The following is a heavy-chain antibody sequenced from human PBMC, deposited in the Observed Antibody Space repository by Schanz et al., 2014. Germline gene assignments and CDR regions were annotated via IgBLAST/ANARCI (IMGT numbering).Heavy chain of an antibody. D-gene: IGHD6-19*01. V-gene: IGHV3-11*01. CDR1: GFTFSDYY. J-gene: IGHJ4*02. CDR3: AKDHPSSGWPAFDV. CDR2: ITRQGTT. Sequence: QVQLVESGGGLVKPGGSLRLSCAASGFTFSDYYMSWIRQAPGRGLEWVSGITRQGTTYYADFVKGRFSISRDLSSNTLYLQMNSLRADDSAIYYCAKDHPSSGWPAFDVWGQGTQVTVSS.